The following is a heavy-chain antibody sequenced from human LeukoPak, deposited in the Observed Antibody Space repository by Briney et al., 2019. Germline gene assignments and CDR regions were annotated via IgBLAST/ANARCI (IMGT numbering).Heavy chain of an antibody. Sequence: SETLSLTCSVSGGSVTGGGYYWSWIRQPPGKGLEWIGYIYYSGSTNYNPSLKSRVTISVDTSKNQFSLKLSSVTAADTAVYYCARVSGDWGWLVDYWGQGTLVTVSS. CDR1: GGSVTGGGYY. D-gene: IGHD2-21*02. CDR2: IYYSGST. CDR3: ARVSGDWGWLVDY. V-gene: IGHV4-61*08. J-gene: IGHJ4*02.